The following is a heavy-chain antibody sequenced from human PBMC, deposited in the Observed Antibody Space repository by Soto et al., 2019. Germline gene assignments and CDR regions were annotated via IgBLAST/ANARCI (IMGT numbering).Heavy chain of an antibody. V-gene: IGHV1-18*04. D-gene: IGHD3-10*01. CDR3: ARRHGLGAFDI. CDR2: ISGYTGHT. Sequence: QVQLVQSGAEVKKPGASVKVSCKASGYTFTRYGITWVRQAPGQGLEWMGWISGYTGHTNTAQKLQGRGTMTTDTSTSTAYMELRSLKSDDTAVYYCARRHGLGAFDIYGQGTMVTVSS. J-gene: IGHJ3*02. CDR1: GYTFTRYG.